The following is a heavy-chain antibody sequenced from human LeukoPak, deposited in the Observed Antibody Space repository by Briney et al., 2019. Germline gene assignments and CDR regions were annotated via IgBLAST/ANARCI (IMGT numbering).Heavy chain of an antibody. CDR3: ARDLKQGGQNYYYGMDV. Sequence: GGSLRLSCAASGFTFSNCEMNWVRQPPGKRLEWVSYISSSGSTTYYAHSVKGRFTISRDNAKNSLYLQMNSLRAEDTAVYYCARDLKQGGQNYYYGMDVWGQGTTVTVSS. CDR1: GFTFSNCE. CDR2: ISSSGSTT. V-gene: IGHV3-48*03. J-gene: IGHJ6*02. D-gene: IGHD3-16*01.